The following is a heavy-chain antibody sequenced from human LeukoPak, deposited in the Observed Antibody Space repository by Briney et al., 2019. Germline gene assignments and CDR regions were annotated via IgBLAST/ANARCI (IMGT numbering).Heavy chain of an antibody. D-gene: IGHD3-10*01. J-gene: IGHJ4*02. CDR2: IYYSGST. V-gene: IGHV4-39*01. Sequence: SETLSLTCTVSGGSISSSSYYWGWIRQPPGKGLEWIGSIYYSGSTYYNPSLKGRVTISVDTSKNQFSLKLSSVTAADTAVYYCARQPITMVLDPGYYFDYWGQGTLVTVSS. CDR3: ARQPITMVLDPGYYFDY. CDR1: GGSISSSSYY.